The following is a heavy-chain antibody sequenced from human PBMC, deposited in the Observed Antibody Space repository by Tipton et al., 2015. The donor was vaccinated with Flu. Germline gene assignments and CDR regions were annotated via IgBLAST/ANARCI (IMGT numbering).Heavy chain of an antibody. V-gene: IGHV4-4*07. Sequence: TLSLTCTVSGGSISTSYWSWIRQPAGKGLEWIGRISTSGSTNYNASLESRVTLSRDTSKNHISLRLTSATAADTVLYYCARDLRGYSGYTGGDAFDMWGRGIMVFVSS. CDR2: ISTSGST. CDR3: ARDLRGYSGYTGGDAFDM. J-gene: IGHJ3*02. CDR1: GGSISTSY. D-gene: IGHD5-12*01.